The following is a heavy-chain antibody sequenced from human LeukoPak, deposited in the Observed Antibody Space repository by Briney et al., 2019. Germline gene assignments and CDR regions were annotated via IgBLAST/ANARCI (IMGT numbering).Heavy chain of an antibody. Sequence: GGSLRLSCAASGFTFSSYSMNWVRQAPGKGLEWGSSISSSSSYIYYADSVKGRFTISSDNAKNSLYLQMHSLRAEDTAVYYCARDLDYGDYAFDYWGQGTLVTVSS. CDR2: ISSSSSYI. V-gene: IGHV3-21*01. CDR1: GFTFSSYS. CDR3: ARDLDYGDYAFDY. J-gene: IGHJ4*02. D-gene: IGHD4-17*01.